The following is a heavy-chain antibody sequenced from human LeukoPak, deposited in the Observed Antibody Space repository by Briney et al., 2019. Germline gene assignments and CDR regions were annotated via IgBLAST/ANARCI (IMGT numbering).Heavy chain of an antibody. CDR3: ARHRARNLGQLDAFDI. CDR2: IYYSGST. CDR1: GGSISSSSYY. D-gene: IGHD1-14*01. J-gene: IGHJ3*02. Sequence: SETLSLTCTVSGGSISSSSYYWGWIRQPPGKGLEWIGSIYYSGSTYYNPSLKSRVTISVDTSKNQFSLKLSSVTAADTAVYYCARHRARNLGQLDAFDIWGQGTMVTVSS. V-gene: IGHV4-39*01.